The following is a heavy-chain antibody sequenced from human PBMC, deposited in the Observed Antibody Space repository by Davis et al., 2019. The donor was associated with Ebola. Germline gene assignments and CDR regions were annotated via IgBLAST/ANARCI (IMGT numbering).Heavy chain of an antibody. CDR1: DFAFSSYA. CDR3: ATTQWLREFDN. J-gene: IGHJ4*02. D-gene: IGHD6-19*01. CDR2: IYDQST. Sequence: GESLKISCAASDFAFSSYAMSWVRQAPGKGLEWVSVIYDQSTAYADAVRGRFIISRDKSNNTLYLEMSSLRVDDTAVYYCATTQWLREFDNWGQGTLVTVSS. V-gene: IGHV3-23*03.